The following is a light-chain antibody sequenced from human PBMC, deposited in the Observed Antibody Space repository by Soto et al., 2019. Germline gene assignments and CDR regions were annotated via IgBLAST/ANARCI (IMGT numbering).Light chain of an antibody. CDR1: RNVSIY. V-gene: IGKV1-39*01. CDR3: QQSYKMPS. CDR2: ATS. J-gene: IGKJ5*01. Sequence: EIPLTQSPSSLAASVGDRLTLTCRASRNVSIYLNWYQHKPGKGPTLLIHATSNLQIGVPSLFSGSGSGTEFTLTIRSLEPEDFGTYYCQQSYKMPSFGQGTRVEIK.